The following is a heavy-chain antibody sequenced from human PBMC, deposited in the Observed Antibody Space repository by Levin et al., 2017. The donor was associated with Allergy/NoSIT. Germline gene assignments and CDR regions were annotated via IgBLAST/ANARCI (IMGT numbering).Heavy chain of an antibody. CDR3: AKQIAAAGGYYYGMDV. V-gene: IGHV3-23*01. CDR1: GFTFSSYA. J-gene: IGHJ6*02. Sequence: GESLKISCAASGFTFSSYAMSWVRQAPGKGLEWVSAISGSGGSTFYADSVKGRFTISRDNSKNTLYLQMNSLRAEDTAVYYCAKQIAAAGGYYYGMDVWGQGTTVTVSS. D-gene: IGHD6-13*01. CDR2: ISGSGGST.